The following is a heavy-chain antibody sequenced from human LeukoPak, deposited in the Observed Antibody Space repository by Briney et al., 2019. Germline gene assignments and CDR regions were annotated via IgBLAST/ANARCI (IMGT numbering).Heavy chain of an antibody. CDR2: ISWNSGSI. V-gene: IGHV3-9*01. CDR1: GFTFDDYA. Sequence: GGSLRLSCAASGFTFDDYAMHWVRQAPGKGLEWVSGISWNSGSIGYADSVKGRFTISRDNAKNSLYLQMNSPRAEDTAVYYCARGGGLYYDILTGYYFSPHAFDIWGQGTMVTVSS. D-gene: IGHD3-9*01. J-gene: IGHJ3*02. CDR3: ARGGGLYYDILTGYYFSPHAFDI.